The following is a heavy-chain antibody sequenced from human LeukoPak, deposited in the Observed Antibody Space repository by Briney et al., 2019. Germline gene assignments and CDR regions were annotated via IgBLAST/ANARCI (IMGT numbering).Heavy chain of an antibody. D-gene: IGHD3-3*01. CDR1: GYTFTSYY. CDR2: TNPSGGST. Sequence: ASVKVSCKASGYTFTSYYMHWVRQAPGQGLEWMGITNPSGGSTSYAQKFQGRVTMTTDTSTSTAYMELRSLRSDDTAVYYCARVTIFGVVVSDYWGQGTLLTVSS. CDR3: ARVTIFGVVVSDY. J-gene: IGHJ4*02. V-gene: IGHV1-46*01.